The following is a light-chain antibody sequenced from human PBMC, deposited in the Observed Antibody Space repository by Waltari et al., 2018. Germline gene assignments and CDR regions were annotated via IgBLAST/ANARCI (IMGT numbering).Light chain of an antibody. V-gene: IGLV2-14*03. CDR2: DVS. CDR1: SSDVGGYNY. Sequence: QSALTQPASVSGSPGQSITISCTGTSSDVGGYNYVSWYQQHPVKAPKLMLYDVSNRPSGVSNRFSGAKSGNTASLTISGLQAEDEADYYCSSYTSSNSYVFGTGTKVTVL. CDR3: SSYTSSNSYV. J-gene: IGLJ1*01.